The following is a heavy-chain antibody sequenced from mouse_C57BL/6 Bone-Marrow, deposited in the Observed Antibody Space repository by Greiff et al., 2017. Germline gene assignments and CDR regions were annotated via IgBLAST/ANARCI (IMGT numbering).Heavy chain of an antibody. Sequence: EVMLVESGPVLVKPGASVKMSCKASGYTFTDYYMNWVKQSPGKSLEWIGVIIPYNGGTSSNQKFKGKATLTVDKSSSTAYMELNSLTSEDSAVYYCARPDGGYYGFAYWGQGTRVTVSA. D-gene: IGHD2-3*01. V-gene: IGHV1-19*01. J-gene: IGHJ3*01. CDR3: ARPDGGYYGFAY. CDR1: GYTFTDYY. CDR2: IIPYNGGT.